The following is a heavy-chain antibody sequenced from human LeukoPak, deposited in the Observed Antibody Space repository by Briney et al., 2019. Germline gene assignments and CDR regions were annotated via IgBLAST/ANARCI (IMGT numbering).Heavy chain of an antibody. CDR2: IYYSGST. CDR3: ARDRYDYVWGRGFDY. V-gene: IGHV4-59*12. J-gene: IGHJ4*02. Sequence: SETLSLTCTVSGGSISSYYWSWIRQPPGKGLEWIGYIYYSGSTNYNPSLKSRVTISVDTSKNQFSLKLSSVTAADTAVYYCARDRYDYVWGRGFDYWGQGTLVTVSS. D-gene: IGHD3-16*01. CDR1: GGSISSYY.